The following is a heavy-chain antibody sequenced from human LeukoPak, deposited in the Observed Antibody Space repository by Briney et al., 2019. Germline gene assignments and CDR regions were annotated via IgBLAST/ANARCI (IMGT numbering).Heavy chain of an antibody. CDR1: GGSISSYY. CDR3: ARELRGDDYYYGMDV. V-gene: IGHV4-59*12. CDR2: IYYSGST. D-gene: IGHD3-10*01. J-gene: IGHJ6*02. Sequence: SETLSLTCTVSGGSISSYYWSWIRQHPGKGLEWIGYIYYSGSTYYNPSLKSRVTISVDTSKNQFSLKLSSVTAADTAVYYCARELRGDDYYYGMDVWGQGTTVTVSS.